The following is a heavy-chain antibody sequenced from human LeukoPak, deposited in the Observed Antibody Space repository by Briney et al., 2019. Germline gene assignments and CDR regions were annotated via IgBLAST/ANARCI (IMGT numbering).Heavy chain of an antibody. Sequence: PSETLSLTCAVYGGSFSGYYWSWIRQPPGKGLEWIGEINHSGSTNYNPSLKSRVTISVDTSKNQFSLKLSSVTAADTAVYYCARARGSSSWLPESYYYYYMDVWGKGTTVTISS. CDR3: ARARGSSSWLPESYYYYYMDV. CDR1: GGSFSGYY. D-gene: IGHD6-13*01. J-gene: IGHJ6*03. CDR2: INHSGST. V-gene: IGHV4-34*01.